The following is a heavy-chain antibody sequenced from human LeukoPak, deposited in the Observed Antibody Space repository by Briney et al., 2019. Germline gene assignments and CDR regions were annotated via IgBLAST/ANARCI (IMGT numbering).Heavy chain of an antibody. CDR2: IYHSGST. Sequence: PSQTLSLTCAVSGGSISSGGYSWNWIRQPPGKGLEWIRYIYHSGSTYYNPSLKSRVTIPVDRSKNQFSLKLSSVTAADTAVYYCASGGYSYGFDYWGQGTLVTVSS. V-gene: IGHV4-30-2*01. D-gene: IGHD5-18*01. J-gene: IGHJ4*02. CDR3: ASGGYSYGFDY. CDR1: GGSISSGGYS.